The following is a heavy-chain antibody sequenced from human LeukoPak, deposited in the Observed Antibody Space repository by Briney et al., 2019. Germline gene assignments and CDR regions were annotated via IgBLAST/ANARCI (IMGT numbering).Heavy chain of an antibody. V-gene: IGHV3-48*03. CDR2: ISSSGSTI. D-gene: IGHD3-16*01. CDR1: GFTFSSYE. CDR3: AILRGGTVASFEY. J-gene: IGHJ4*02. Sequence: PGGSLRLSCAASGFTFSSYEMSWVRQAPGKGLEWVSYISSSGSTIYYADSVKGRFTISRDNAKNSLYLQMNSLRVEDTAVYYCAILRGGTVASFEYWGQGTLVTVSS.